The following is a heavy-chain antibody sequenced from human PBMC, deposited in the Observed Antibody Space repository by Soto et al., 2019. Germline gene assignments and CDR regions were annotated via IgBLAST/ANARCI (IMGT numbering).Heavy chain of an antibody. J-gene: IGHJ6*02. Sequence: GGSVRLSCAASGFIFNTYGMHWVRQAPGKGLEWVAVVWPDGSNRYYADSVSGQFTISRDNSKNTLFLQMNSLSAEDTAVYYCARAAWYYYGMDVWGQGTTVTVSS. CDR1: GFIFNTYG. D-gene: IGHD6-25*01. CDR2: VWPDGSNR. CDR3: ARAAWYYYGMDV. V-gene: IGHV3-33*01.